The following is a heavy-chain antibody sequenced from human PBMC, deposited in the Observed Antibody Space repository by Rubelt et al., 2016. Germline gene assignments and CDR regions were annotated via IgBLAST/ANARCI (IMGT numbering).Heavy chain of an antibody. CDR2: IRQDGNEK. CDR3: AREGGSYLPSIYGMDV. Sequence: GGSLRLSCSASGFIFSTYWMTWVRQAPGKGLEWVANIRQDGNEKYYVDSVKGRFTISRDNAQNSLYLQMNSLRAEDTAVYYCAREGGSYLPSIYGMDVWGQGTTVTVSS. V-gene: IGHV3-7*01. J-gene: IGHJ6*02. CDR1: GFIFSTYW. D-gene: IGHD1-26*01.